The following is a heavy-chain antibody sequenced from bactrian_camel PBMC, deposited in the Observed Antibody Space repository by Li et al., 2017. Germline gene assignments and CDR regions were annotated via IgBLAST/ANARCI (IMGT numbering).Heavy chain of an antibody. Sequence: HVQLVESGGSSVQAGESLRLSCVASGYTLPMNMGWFRRLPGQEREGVAAIAGDGRTDYADSVEGRFTISRDGAKNIIALQMHSLKPEDTATYYCAADLVTDEPSLVEREYYYWGQGTQVTV. V-gene: IGHV3S53*01. CDR1: GYTLPMN. D-gene: IGHD1*01. J-gene: IGHJ4*01. CDR3: AADLVTDEPSLVEREYYY. CDR2: IAGDGRT.